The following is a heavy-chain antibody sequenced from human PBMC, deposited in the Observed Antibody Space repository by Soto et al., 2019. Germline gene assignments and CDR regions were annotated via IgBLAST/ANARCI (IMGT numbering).Heavy chain of an antibody. D-gene: IGHD2-15*01. Sequence: GDSLRLSCTGSKYSFSSSWMSWVRQVPGKGLEWVGIINQDGSLRRYVDSVKGRFTISRDNGKNSVYLQMNSLRADDTAVYYCTSARSSVEPGGFVENWGQGTLVTVSS. J-gene: IGHJ4*02. V-gene: IGHV3-7*05. CDR3: TSARSSVEPGGFVEN. CDR1: KYSFSSSW. CDR2: INQDGSLR.